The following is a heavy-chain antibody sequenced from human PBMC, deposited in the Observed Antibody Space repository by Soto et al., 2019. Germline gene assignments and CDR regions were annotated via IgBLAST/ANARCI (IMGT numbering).Heavy chain of an antibody. V-gene: IGHV1-8*01. CDR3: ARGGYSYGSDHDAFDI. D-gene: IGHD5-18*01. J-gene: IGHJ3*02. CDR2: MDPNSGNT. CDR1: GYTFTSYD. Sequence: ASVKVSCKASGYTFTSYDINWVRQATGQGLEWMGWMDPNSGNTGYAQKFQGRVTMTRNTSISTAYMELSSLRSEDTAVYYCARGGYSYGSDHDAFDIWGQGTMVTVSS.